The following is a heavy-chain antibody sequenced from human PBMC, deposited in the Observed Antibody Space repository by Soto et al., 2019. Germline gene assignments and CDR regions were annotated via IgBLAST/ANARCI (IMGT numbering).Heavy chain of an antibody. CDR3: ARQGWYGGNPSADAFDI. D-gene: IGHD2-15*01. J-gene: IGHJ3*02. Sequence: GESLKISCKGSGYSFTSYWIGWVRQMPGKGLEWMGIIYPGDSDTRYSPSFQGQVTISADKSISTAYLQWSSLKASDTAMYYCARQGWYGGNPSADAFDIWGQGTMVTVSS. CDR2: IYPGDSDT. CDR1: GYSFTSYW. V-gene: IGHV5-51*01.